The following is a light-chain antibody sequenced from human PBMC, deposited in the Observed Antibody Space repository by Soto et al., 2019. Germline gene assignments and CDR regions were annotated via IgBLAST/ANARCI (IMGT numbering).Light chain of an antibody. CDR2: DAS. CDR3: QQFNNYFT. V-gene: IGKV1D-13*01. CDR1: QGIGSA. J-gene: IGKJ4*01. Sequence: AIQLSQSPSSLSASVGDRVTITCRASQGIGSALAWYQQKPGKAPKLLIYDASSLESGVLSRFSGSGFGTDFTLTISSLQPEDFATNYCQQFNNYFTFGGGTKVEIK.